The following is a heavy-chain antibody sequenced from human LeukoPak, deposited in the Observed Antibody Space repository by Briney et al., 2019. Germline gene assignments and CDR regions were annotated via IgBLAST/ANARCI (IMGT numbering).Heavy chain of an antibody. CDR1: GFTFSNYA. V-gene: IGHV3-23*01. CDR2: ISGSGAST. Sequence: GGSLRLSCAASGFTFSNYAMSWVRQAPGKGLEWVSGISGSGASTYYADSVKGRFTISRDNSKNTLYLQMNSLRAEDAAVYYCAKDDDGMDVWGQGTTVTVSS. CDR3: AKDDDGMDV. J-gene: IGHJ6*02.